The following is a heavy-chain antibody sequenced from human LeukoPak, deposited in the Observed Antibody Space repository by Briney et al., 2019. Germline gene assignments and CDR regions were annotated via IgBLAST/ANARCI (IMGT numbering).Heavy chain of an antibody. J-gene: IGHJ4*02. CDR3: ARDAGYYVSGSFLDY. CDR1: GNTFTRNY. V-gene: IGHV1-46*01. CDR2: ISPSGDST. D-gene: IGHD3-10*01. Sequence: ASVKISCKASGNTFTRNYIQWVRQAPGQGLEWMGIISPSGDSTTYAQKFQGRVTMTRDTSTRTVYMELSSLRSEDTAVYYCARDAGYYVSGSFLDYWGQGTLVTVSS.